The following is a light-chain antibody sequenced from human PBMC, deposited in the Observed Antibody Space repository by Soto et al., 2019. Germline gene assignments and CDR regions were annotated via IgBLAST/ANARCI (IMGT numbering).Light chain of an antibody. J-gene: IGKJ1*01. V-gene: IGKV1-5*03. CDR3: QQYNSYST. Sequence: DIQITQSPSTLSGSVGDRVTITCRASQTISSWLAWYQQKPGKAPKLLIYKASSLESGVPSRFSGSGSGTEFTLTISSLQPDDFATYYCQQYNSYSTFGRGTKVDIK. CDR2: KAS. CDR1: QTISSW.